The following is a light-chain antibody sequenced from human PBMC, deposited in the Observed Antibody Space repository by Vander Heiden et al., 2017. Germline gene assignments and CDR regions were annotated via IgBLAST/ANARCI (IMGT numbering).Light chain of an antibody. CDR1: SSNIEVNYD. V-gene: IGLV1-40*01. J-gene: IGLJ2*01. CDR2: ANN. Sequence: SVLTQPPSVSGAPAQRLTISCTGSSSNIEVNYDVHWYQQLPGAAPKLLINANNNRPSGVPDRFSASKSGTSASLDITGLQADDEGDYYCQSYDSRLTGFVVFGGGTRLTVL. CDR3: QSYDSRLTGFVV.